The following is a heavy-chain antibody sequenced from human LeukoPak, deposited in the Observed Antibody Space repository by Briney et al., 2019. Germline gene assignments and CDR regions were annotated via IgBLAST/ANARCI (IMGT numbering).Heavy chain of an antibody. D-gene: IGHD1-26*01. CDR2: IYYSGST. J-gene: IGHJ5*02. Sequence: SETLSLTCTVSGGSISSYYWSWIRQPPGKGLEWIGYIYYSGSTNYNPSLKSRVTISVDTSQNQFSLKLSSVTAADTAVYYCASVGAGSWFDPWGQGTLVTVSS. CDR1: GGSISSYY. V-gene: IGHV4-59*01. CDR3: ASVGAGSWFDP.